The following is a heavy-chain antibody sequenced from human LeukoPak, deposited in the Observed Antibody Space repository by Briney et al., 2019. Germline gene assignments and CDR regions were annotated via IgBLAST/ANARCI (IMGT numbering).Heavy chain of an antibody. Sequence: GASLSLSCAASGFTFSSYAMSWVRQAPGKGLEWVSAISGSGGSTYYADSVKGRFTISRDNSKNTLYLQMNSLRAEDTAVYYCAKDLLVVPAAMRPPGWFDPWGQGTLVTVSS. CDR3: AKDLLVVPAAMRPPGWFDP. CDR1: GFTFSSYA. V-gene: IGHV3-23*01. J-gene: IGHJ5*02. D-gene: IGHD2-2*01. CDR2: ISGSGGST.